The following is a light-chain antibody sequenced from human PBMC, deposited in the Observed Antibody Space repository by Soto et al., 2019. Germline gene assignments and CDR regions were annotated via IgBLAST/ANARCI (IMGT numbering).Light chain of an antibody. CDR1: QSVTAW. V-gene: IGKV1-5*03. Sequence: DIQLTQSPSTLSASVGDRVTLTCRASQSVTAWLAWYQQKPGEAPKVLIYKASNLESGVPSRFSGSGFGTEFTLTISSLQPDDSAVYYCHQYNTFPPYTFGQGTKLEI. CDR2: KAS. CDR3: HQYNTFPPYT. J-gene: IGKJ2*01.